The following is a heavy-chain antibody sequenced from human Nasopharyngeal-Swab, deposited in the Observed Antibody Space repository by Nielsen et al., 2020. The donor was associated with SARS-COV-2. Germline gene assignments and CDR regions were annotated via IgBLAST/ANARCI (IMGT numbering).Heavy chain of an antibody. Sequence: GGSLRLSCAASGFTFSSYGMHWVRQAPGTGLEWVAVISYDGSNKYYADSVKGRFTISRDNSKNTLYLQMNSLRAEDTAVYYCAKDYYGSGSYLGWLSGPEYYFDYWGQGTLVTVSS. CDR1: GFTFSSYG. CDR3: AKDYYGSGSYLGWLSGPEYYFDY. CDR2: ISYDGSNK. V-gene: IGHV3-30*18. D-gene: IGHD3-10*01. J-gene: IGHJ4*02.